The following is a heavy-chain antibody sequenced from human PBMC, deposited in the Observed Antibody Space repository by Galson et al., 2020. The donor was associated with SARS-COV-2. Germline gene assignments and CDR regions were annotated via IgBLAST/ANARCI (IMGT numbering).Heavy chain of an antibody. V-gene: IGHV3-30*04. CDR2: ISYDGSNK. Sequence: GGSLRLSCAASGFTFSSYAMHWVRQAPGKGLEWVAVISYDGSNKYYADSVKGRFTISRDNSKNTLYLQMNSLRPEDTAVYYCARDSITHDAFDIWGQVTMVTVSS. J-gene: IGHJ3*02. CDR1: GFTFSSYA. D-gene: IGHD1-20*01. CDR3: ARDSITHDAFDI.